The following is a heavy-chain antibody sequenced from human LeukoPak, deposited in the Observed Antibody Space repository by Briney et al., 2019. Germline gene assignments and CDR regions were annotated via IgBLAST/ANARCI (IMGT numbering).Heavy chain of an antibody. CDR1: GYTFTGYY. V-gene: IGHV1-2*02. J-gene: IGHJ4*02. CDR2: INPNSGGT. CDR3: ARDPGGDYYDSSGQW. Sequence: GASVKVSCKASGYTFTGYYMHWVRQAPGQGLEWMGWINPNSGGTNYAQKFQGRVTMTRDTSISTAYMELSRLRSDDTAVYYCARDPGGDYYDSSGQWWGQGTLVTVSS. D-gene: IGHD3-22*01.